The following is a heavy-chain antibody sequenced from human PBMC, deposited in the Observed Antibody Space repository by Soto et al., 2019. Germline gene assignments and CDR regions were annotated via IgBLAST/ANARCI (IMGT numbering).Heavy chain of an antibody. V-gene: IGHV3-30-3*01. CDR3: ARDTLYYGSGSYYQATYYYYYGMDV. CDR2: ISYDGSNK. J-gene: IGHJ6*02. D-gene: IGHD3-10*01. CDR1: GFTFSSYA. Sequence: QVQLVESGGGVVQPRRSLRLSCAASGFTFSSYAMHWVRQAPGKGLEWVAVISYDGSNKYYADSVKGRFTISRDNSKNTLYLQMNSLRAEDTAVYYCARDTLYYGSGSYYQATYYYYYGMDVWGQGTTVTVSS.